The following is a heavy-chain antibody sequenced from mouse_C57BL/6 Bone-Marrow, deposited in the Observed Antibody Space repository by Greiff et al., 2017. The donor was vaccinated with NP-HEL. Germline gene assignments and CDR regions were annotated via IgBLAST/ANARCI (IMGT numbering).Heavy chain of an antibody. V-gene: IGHV1-50*01. Sequence: QVQLQQSGAELVKPGASVKLSCKASGYTFTSYWMQWVKQRPGQGLEWIGEIDPSDSYTNYNQKFKGKATLTVDTSSSTAYMQLSSLTSEDSAVYYCARALLITTVGYWGQGTTLTVSS. D-gene: IGHD1-1*01. CDR1: GYTFTSYW. CDR2: IDPSDSYT. J-gene: IGHJ2*01. CDR3: ARALLITTVGY.